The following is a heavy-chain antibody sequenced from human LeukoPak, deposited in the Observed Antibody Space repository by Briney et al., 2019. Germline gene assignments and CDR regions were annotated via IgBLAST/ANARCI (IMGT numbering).Heavy chain of an antibody. CDR2: LNSDGSST. J-gene: IGHJ4*02. CDR3: AKDYASSWYISHPQEMDG. CDR1: GFTLSSYW. Sequence: PGGSLRLSCAASGFTLSSYWMDWVRQAPGKGLVWVSRLNSDGSSTSYADSLKGRFTISRDHAKNTLHLQIDSIRAQDTAGYNCAKDYASSWYISHPQEMDGRGQGAIVTV. V-gene: IGHV3-74*01. D-gene: IGHD6-13*01.